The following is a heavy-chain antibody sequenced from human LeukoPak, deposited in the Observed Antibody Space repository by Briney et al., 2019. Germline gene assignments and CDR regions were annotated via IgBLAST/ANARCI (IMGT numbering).Heavy chain of an antibody. V-gene: IGHV1-69*04. CDR1: GGTFSSYT. CDR2: IIPILGIA. J-gene: IGHJ3*02. D-gene: IGHD3-3*01. Sequence: SVKVSCKASGGTFSSYTISWVRRAPGQGLEWMGRIIPILGIANYAQKFQGRVTITADKSTSTAYMELSSLRSEDTAVYYCARDFWSGYYSQTDAFDIWGQGTMVTVSS. CDR3: ARDFWSGYYSQTDAFDI.